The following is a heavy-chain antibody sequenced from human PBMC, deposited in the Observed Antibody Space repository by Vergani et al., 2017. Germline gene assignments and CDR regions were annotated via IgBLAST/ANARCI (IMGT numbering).Heavy chain of an antibody. CDR3: ARVGPSDDPPHLSSGHSRAFDI. CDR1: AYTFTSYY. D-gene: IGHD3-22*01. V-gene: IGHV1-46*03. Sequence: QVQLVQSGAEVKKPGASVKVSCKASAYTFTSYYMHWVRQAPGQGLEWMGIINPSGGSTSYAQKFQGRVTMTRDTSTSTVYMELSSLRSEDPAVYYCARVGPSDDPPHLSSGHSRAFDIWGQGTMVTVSS. J-gene: IGHJ3*02. CDR2: INPSGGST.